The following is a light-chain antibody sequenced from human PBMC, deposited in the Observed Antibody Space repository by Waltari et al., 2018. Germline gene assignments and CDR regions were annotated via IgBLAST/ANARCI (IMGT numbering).Light chain of an antibody. Sequence: QSALTQPASVSGSPGQSITISCTGTSSDVGFYDFVSWFQQHPGKAPKGRSSKVTNRPSGVSHRFSGSRSANTASLTISGLQAEDEADYYCSSYTRRSYWVFGGGTQLTVL. V-gene: IGLV2-14*01. CDR2: KVT. CDR1: SSDVGFYDF. J-gene: IGLJ3*02. CDR3: SSYTRRSYWV.